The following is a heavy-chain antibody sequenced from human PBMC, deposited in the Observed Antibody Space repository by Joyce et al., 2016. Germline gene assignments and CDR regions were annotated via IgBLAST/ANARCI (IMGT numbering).Heavy chain of an antibody. CDR2: IWYDGSHK. CDR1: GFSLSSHG. D-gene: IGHD3-22*01. J-gene: IGHJ4*02. Sequence: QVRLVESGGGVVQPGRSLRLSCAASGFSLSSHGMHWVRQAPGKGREGGALIWYDGSHKKYVDSVKGRFTIARDNRNNKLFLEMNSLRVEDTAVYYCARASTGDSSGYYVNWGQGTLVTVAS. CDR3: ARASTGDSSGYYVN. V-gene: IGHV3-33*01.